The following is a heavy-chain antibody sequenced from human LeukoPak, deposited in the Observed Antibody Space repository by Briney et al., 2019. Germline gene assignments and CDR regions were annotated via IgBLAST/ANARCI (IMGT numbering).Heavy chain of an antibody. CDR2: ISSSSSYV. CDR1: GFTFSSYS. D-gene: IGHD3-22*01. CDR3: ASPIPYYYDSSGYSFSH. V-gene: IGHV3-21*01. J-gene: IGHJ4*02. Sequence: PGGSLRLSCAASGFTFSSYSMNWVRQAPGKGLEWVSSISSSSSYVYYADSVKGRFTISRDNAKNSLYLQMNSLRAEDTAVYYCASPIPYYYDSSGYSFSHWGQGTLVTVSS.